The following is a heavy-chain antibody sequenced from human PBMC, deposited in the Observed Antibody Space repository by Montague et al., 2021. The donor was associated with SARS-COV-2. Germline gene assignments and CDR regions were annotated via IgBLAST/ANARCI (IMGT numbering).Heavy chain of an antibody. Sequence: CAISGDSVWSNTVAWNWIRQSPSGGLEWLGRTNYRSKWNSDYATSVEGRISINPDTSKNQFFLHLRSVTPEDTGAYYCVRDTGSAQAGFDAWGQGTLVTVSS. D-gene: IGHD4-17*01. CDR2: TNYRSKWNS. CDR1: GDSVWSNTVA. CDR3: VRDTGSAQAGFDA. J-gene: IGHJ4*02. V-gene: IGHV6-1*01.